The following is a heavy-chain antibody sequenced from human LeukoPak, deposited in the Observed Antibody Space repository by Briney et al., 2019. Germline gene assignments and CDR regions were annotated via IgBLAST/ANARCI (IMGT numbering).Heavy chain of an antibody. J-gene: IGHJ4*02. Sequence: ETLSLTCTVSGGSISSSSYYWGWIRQPPGKGLEWVSSISSSSSYIYYADSVKGRFTISRDNAKNSLYLQMNSLRAEDTAVYYCARGPSYYYDSSGFDYWGQGTLVTVSS. CDR1: GGSISSSS. D-gene: IGHD3-22*01. CDR2: ISSSSSYI. CDR3: ARGPSYYYDSSGFDY. V-gene: IGHV3-21*01.